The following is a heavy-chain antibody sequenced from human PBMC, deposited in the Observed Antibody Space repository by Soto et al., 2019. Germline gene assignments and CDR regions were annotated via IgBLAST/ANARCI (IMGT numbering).Heavy chain of an antibody. CDR3: ARYNSERYYYYGMDV. D-gene: IGHD1-20*01. V-gene: IGHV5-10-1*01. CDR2: IDPSDSYT. J-gene: IGHJ6*02. Sequence: PGESLKISCKGSGYSFTSYWISWVRQMPGKGLEWMGRIDPSDSYTNYSPSFQGHVTISADKSISTAYLQWSSLKASDTAMYYCARYNSERYYYYGMDVWGQGTTVTVSS. CDR1: GYSFTSYW.